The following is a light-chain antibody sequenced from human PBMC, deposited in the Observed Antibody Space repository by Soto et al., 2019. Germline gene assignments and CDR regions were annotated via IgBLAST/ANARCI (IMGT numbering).Light chain of an antibody. CDR1: QSVGDY. Sequence: EIVLTQSPAALSLSPGGRATLSCRASQSVGDYLAWYQQKPGRAPRLLIYDAKQRSADVPARFSGSGSGTDFTLTIDSLEPEDFAVYYCHQRSSWPPIFGGGSKVEIK. V-gene: IGKV3-11*01. CDR2: DAK. CDR3: HQRSSWPPI. J-gene: IGKJ4*01.